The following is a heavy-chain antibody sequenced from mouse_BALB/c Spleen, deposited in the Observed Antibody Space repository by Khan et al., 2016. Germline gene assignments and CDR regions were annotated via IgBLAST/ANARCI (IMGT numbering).Heavy chain of an antibody. D-gene: IGHD2-1*01. CDR1: GFTFTDYA. V-gene: IGHV1S53*03. J-gene: IGHJ2*01. Sequence: QVQLQEPDTGLVKPGASLKISCTASGFTFTDYAIHWVRQRPGQGLEWIGFISPGNGDNKYKAKFTGKATFTADKSTSTAFMQLNSLTSEASAVYFCDRSYGNPFDYWGQGTTLTVSS. CDR2: ISPGNGDN. CDR3: DRSYGNPFDY.